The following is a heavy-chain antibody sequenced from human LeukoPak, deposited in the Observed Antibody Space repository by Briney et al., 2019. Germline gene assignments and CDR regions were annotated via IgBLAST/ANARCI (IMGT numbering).Heavy chain of an antibody. D-gene: IGHD3-22*01. CDR1: GFTFSDYY. Sequence: PGGCLRLSCAASGFTFSDYYMSWIRQAPGKGLEWVSYISSSGSTTYYADSVKGRFTISRDNAKNSLYLQMNSLRAEDTAVYYCASGYDSSGYYYSEFDYWGQGTLVTVSS. V-gene: IGHV3-11*04. CDR3: ASGYDSSGYYYSEFDY. J-gene: IGHJ4*02. CDR2: ISSSGSTT.